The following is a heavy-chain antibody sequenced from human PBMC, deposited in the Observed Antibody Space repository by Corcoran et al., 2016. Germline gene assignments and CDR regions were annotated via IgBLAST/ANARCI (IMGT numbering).Heavy chain of an antibody. D-gene: IGHD2-15*01. Sequence: EVQLVESGGGLVQPGGSLRLSCAASGFTFSSYSMNWVRQAPGKGLEWVSYISSSSSTIYYADSVKGRFTISRDNAKNSLYLQMNSLRDEDTAVYYCARSRGCGGGSCYRLNGFDPWGQGTLVTVSS. J-gene: IGHJ5*02. CDR3: ARSRGCGGGSCYRLNGFDP. CDR2: ISSSSSTI. V-gene: IGHV3-48*02. CDR1: GFTFSSYS.